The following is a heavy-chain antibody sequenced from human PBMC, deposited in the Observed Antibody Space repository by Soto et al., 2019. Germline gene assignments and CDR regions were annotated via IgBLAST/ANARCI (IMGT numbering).Heavy chain of an antibody. CDR2: INDSGSS. CDR1: GGSISGYI. D-gene: IGHD3-10*01. Sequence: PSETLSLTCAVYGGSISGYIWTWIRQSPGKGPQWIGQINDSGSSYYNPSLKSRVTISLLSSSDRFSLELGSVTAADTAVYYCARGLFSETSYSGGWYYFENWSEGTLVTVS. V-gene: IGHV4-34*01. CDR3: ARGLFSETSYSGGWYYFEN. J-gene: IGHJ4*02.